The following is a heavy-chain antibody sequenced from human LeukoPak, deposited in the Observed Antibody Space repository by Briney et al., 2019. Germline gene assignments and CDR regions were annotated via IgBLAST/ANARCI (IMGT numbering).Heavy chain of an antibody. Sequence: SETLSLTCAVYGGSFSGYYWSWIRQPPGKGLEWIGEINHSGSTNYNPSLKRRVTISVDTSKNQFSLKLSSVTAADTAVYYCARGQSSGWYDHDYWGQGTLVTVSS. CDR2: INHSGST. D-gene: IGHD6-19*01. V-gene: IGHV4-34*01. CDR3: ARGQSSGWYDHDY. J-gene: IGHJ4*02. CDR1: GGSFSGYY.